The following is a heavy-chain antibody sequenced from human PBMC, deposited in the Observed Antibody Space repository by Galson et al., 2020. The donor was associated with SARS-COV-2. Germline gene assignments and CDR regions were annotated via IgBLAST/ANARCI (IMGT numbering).Heavy chain of an antibody. Sequence: QLGESLKISCAASGFTFSSYRMNWVRQAPGKGLEWVANIKEDGSEKTYVDSVKGRLSISRDNAKNSLYLQMNSLRDEDTAVYYCARRGPPDFDIWGQGTMIAVSS. CDR3: ARRGPPDFDI. V-gene: IGHV3-7*01. J-gene: IGHJ3*02. D-gene: IGHD3-10*01. CDR1: GFTFSSYR. CDR2: IKEDGSEK.